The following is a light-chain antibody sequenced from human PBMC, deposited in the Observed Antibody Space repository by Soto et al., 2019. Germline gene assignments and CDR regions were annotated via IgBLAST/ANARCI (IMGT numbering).Light chain of an antibody. J-gene: IGKJ4*01. Sequence: DLQMTQSPSSLSASLVDRVTITFRSIQNIDNYLNWYQHKPGKDPKLLIYATSTLQSGVPSRFSGSGSGTEFTLTISSLQPEDFATYFCQESYTGPAVSFGGGTKVDIK. CDR2: ATS. CDR1: QNIDNY. CDR3: QESYTGPAVS. V-gene: IGKV1-39*01.